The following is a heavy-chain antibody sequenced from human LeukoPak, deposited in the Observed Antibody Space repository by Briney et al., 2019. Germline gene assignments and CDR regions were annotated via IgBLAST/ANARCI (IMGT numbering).Heavy chain of an antibody. Sequence: SETLSLTCAVSGGSISSGGYSWSWIRQPPGKGLEWIGYIYYSGSTYYNPSLKSRVTISVDTSKNQFSLKLSSVTAADTAVYYCASHSSGLQVDAFDIWGQGTMVTVSS. D-gene: IGHD6-19*01. CDR2: IYYSGST. CDR3: ASHSSGLQVDAFDI. V-gene: IGHV4-30-4*07. CDR1: GGSISSGGYS. J-gene: IGHJ3*02.